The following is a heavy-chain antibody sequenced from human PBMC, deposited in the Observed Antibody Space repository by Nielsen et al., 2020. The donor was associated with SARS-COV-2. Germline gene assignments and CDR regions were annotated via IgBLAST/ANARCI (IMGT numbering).Heavy chain of an antibody. Sequence: GESLKISCGASGFTSSSFMSWVRQAAGKGLDWVSVIYTDGSTSHADSVKGRFTISRDNSKNTLYLQMNSLRAEDTAVYYCARDNWGRMDVWGQGTTVTVSS. CDR1: GFTSSSF. D-gene: IGHD7-27*01. J-gene: IGHJ6*02. V-gene: IGHV3-66*01. CDR3: ARDNWGRMDV. CDR2: IYTDGST.